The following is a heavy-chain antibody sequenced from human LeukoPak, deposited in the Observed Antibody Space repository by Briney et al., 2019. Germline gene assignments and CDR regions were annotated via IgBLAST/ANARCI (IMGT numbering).Heavy chain of an antibody. CDR2: IFPIFATA. J-gene: IGHJ4*02. CDR1: GGTFSSYA. Sequence: SVKVSCKASGGTFSSYAISWVRQAPGQGLEWMGRIFPIFATANYAQKFQGRVTITADESTSTAYMELSSLRSEDTAVYYRARESGSYEAYFDYWGQGTLVTVSS. CDR3: ARESGSYEAYFDY. D-gene: IGHD1-26*01. V-gene: IGHV1-69*13.